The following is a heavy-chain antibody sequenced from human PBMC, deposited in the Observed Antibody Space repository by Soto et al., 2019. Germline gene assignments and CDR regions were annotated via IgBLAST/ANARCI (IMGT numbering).Heavy chain of an antibody. D-gene: IGHD4-4*01. CDR2: IYYSGTT. J-gene: IGHJ4*02. CDR1: GGSISSGDYY. V-gene: IGHV4-30-4*01. Sequence: QVQLQESGPGLVNPSQTLSLTCTVSGGSISSGDYYWSWIRQPPGKGLEWIGYIYYSGTTYYNPSLKRRVTISVDTSKNQFSLKLSSVTAADTAVYYCARSRNSDYVPQYWGQGTLVTVSS. CDR3: ARSRNSDYVPQY.